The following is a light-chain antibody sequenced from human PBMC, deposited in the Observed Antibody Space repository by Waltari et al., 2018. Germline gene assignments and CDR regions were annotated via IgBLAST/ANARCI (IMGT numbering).Light chain of an antibody. CDR3: FTVDDNSLRL. V-gene: IGLV3-27*01. CDR1: VLGKKF. J-gene: IGLJ2*01. Sequence: SYELTQPSSVSVSPGQTARITCSGDVLGKKFIRWFQQKPGQAPVLLIFRDSERPSGIRERFSGSSSGTTVTLTISGAQVEDEADYYCFTVDDNSLRLFGGGTKLTVL. CDR2: RDS.